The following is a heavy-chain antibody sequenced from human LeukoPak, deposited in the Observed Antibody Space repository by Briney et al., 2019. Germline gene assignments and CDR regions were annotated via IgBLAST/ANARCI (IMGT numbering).Heavy chain of an antibody. CDR1: GFTFSDYA. CDR2: ISGSGGST. Sequence: RSGGSLRLSCAASGFTFSDYAMSWVRQAPGKGLEWVSAISGSGGSTYYADSVKGRFTISRDNSKNTLYLQMNSLRAEDTAVYYCAKEGASGVIPIVFDYWGQGTLVTVSS. CDR3: AKEGASGVIPIVFDY. V-gene: IGHV3-23*01. D-gene: IGHD3-16*02. J-gene: IGHJ4*02.